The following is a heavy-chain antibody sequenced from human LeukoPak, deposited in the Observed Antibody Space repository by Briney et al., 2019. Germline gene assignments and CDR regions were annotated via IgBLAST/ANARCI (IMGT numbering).Heavy chain of an antibody. CDR2: INPNSGAT. D-gene: IGHD1-7*01. Sequence: ASVKVSCKASGYTFTGYYMHWVRQAPGQGLEWMGWINPNSGATNYAQKFQGRVTMTRDTSISTAYMELSRLRSDDTAVYYCAGTGTTFGAFDIWGQGTMVTVSS. V-gene: IGHV1-2*02. CDR3: AGTGTTFGAFDI. J-gene: IGHJ3*02. CDR1: GYTFTGYY.